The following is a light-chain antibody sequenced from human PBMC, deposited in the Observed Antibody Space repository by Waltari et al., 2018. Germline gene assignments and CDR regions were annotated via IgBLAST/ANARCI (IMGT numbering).Light chain of an antibody. CDR2: DIS. V-gene: IGLV2-14*03. Sequence: QSALTQPASVSGSPGQSLTISCSGTSSDVCAYQYVCWYQQHPGKAPKLIIYDISVRPSGVSNRFSGSKSGNTASLTISGLHTEDEADYYCGTSTTTRNQVFGTGTKVTVL. CDR1: SSDVCAYQY. CDR3: GTSTTTRNQV. J-gene: IGLJ1*01.